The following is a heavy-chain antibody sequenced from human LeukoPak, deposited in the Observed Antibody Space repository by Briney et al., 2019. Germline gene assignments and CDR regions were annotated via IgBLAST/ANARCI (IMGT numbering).Heavy chain of an antibody. CDR2: ISGSGGST. CDR1: GFTFSSYA. J-gene: IGHJ5*02. CDR3: ARDNSPGWFGP. V-gene: IGHV3-23*01. D-gene: IGHD4-11*01. Sequence: GGSLRLSCAASGFTFSSYAMSWVRQAPGKGLEWVSAISGSGGSTYYADSVQGRFTISRDNSKNTLSLQMNTLRAEDTAVYYCARDNSPGWFGPWGQGTLVTVSS.